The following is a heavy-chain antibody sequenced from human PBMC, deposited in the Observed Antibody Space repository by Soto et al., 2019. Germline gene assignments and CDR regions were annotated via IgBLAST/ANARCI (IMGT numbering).Heavy chain of an antibody. CDR2: IFYSGST. CDR1: GGSLSSSSW. CDR3: VHHGGVPYYHDF. V-gene: IGHV4-4*02. Sequence: SETLSLTCAVSGGSLSSSSWWSWVRQPPGKTLEWLGEIFYSGSTKYNPSLNSRVTISADQSRNDFSLRLSSVTAADTAVYYCVHHGGVPYYHDFWGQGMLVTVSS. D-gene: IGHD2-8*01. J-gene: IGHJ4*02.